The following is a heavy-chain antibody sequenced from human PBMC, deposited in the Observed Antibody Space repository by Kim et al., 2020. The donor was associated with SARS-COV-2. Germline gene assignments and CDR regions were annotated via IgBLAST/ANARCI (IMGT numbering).Heavy chain of an antibody. J-gene: IGHJ4*02. D-gene: IGHD3-10*01. Sequence: VKGRFTISRDNSKNSLYLQMNSLRTEDTALYYCAKDKVRGVIRTYYFDYWGQGTLVTVSS. CDR3: AKDKVRGVIRTYYFDY. V-gene: IGHV3-43*01.